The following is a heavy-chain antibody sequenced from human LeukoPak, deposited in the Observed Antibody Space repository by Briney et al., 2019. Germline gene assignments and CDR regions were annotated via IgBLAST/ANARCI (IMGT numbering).Heavy chain of an antibody. CDR3: ASGTVTTISGAFDI. V-gene: IGHV3-21*01. J-gene: IGHJ3*02. Sequence: PGGSLRLSCAASGFTFSSYSMNWVRQAPGKGLEWVSSISSSSSYIYYADSVKGRFTISRDNAKNSLYLQMNSLRAEDTAVYYCASGTVTTISGAFDIWGQGTMVTVSS. CDR1: GFTFSSYS. CDR2: ISSSSSYI. D-gene: IGHD4-17*01.